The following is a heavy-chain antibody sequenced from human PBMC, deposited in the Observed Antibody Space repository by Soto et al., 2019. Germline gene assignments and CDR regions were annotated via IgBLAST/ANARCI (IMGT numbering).Heavy chain of an antibody. CDR3: ARKVVTWNYYYYYGMDV. D-gene: IGHD2-2*01. V-gene: IGHV1-18*01. Sequence: ASGKVSCKASGYTFTSYGISWVRQAPGQGLEWMGWISAYNGNTNYAQKLQGRVTMTTDTSTSTAYMELRSLRSDDTAVYYCARKVVTWNYYYYYGMDVWGQGTTVTVSS. J-gene: IGHJ6*02. CDR1: GYTFTSYG. CDR2: ISAYNGNT.